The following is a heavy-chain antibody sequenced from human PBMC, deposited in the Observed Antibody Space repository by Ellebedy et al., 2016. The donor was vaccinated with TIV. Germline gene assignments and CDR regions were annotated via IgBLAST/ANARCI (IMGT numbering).Heavy chain of an antibody. Sequence: SETLSLTXTVSGASISSGGYYWSWIRQRPGKGLEWIGYIYYTGTTYYNPSLESRVSISIDTSKDQFSLDLTSVTAADTAVYYCAVGTYYFGSGNYPAYWGQGTLVLVSS. V-gene: IGHV4-31*03. CDR2: IYYTGTT. D-gene: IGHD3-10*01. CDR3: AVGTYYFGSGNYPAY. CDR1: GASISSGGYY. J-gene: IGHJ4*02.